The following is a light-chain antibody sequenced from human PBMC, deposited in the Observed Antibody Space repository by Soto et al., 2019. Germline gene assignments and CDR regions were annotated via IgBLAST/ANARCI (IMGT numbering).Light chain of an antibody. CDR3: AVWDDSLNGPV. CDR1: NSNIGSNS. Sequence: QSVLTQTPSASGTPGQRVTISCSGSNSNIGSNSVNWYQQLPGTAPKLLIYSSNQRPSGVPDRFSGSKSGTSASLAINGLQSEDEADYYCAVWDDSLNGPVFGGGTQLTVL. CDR2: SSN. J-gene: IGLJ7*01. V-gene: IGLV1-44*01.